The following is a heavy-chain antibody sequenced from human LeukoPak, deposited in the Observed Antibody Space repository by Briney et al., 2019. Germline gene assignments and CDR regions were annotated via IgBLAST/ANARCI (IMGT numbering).Heavy chain of an antibody. V-gene: IGHV3-23*01. CDR3: AKDQLGVVPDAFDI. Sequence: PGGSLRLSCAASGFTFSTYAMTWVRQAPGKGLEWVSSISAGGVTTYYADSVKGRFTISRDNSQNTLYLQMSSLRVEDTALYYCAKDQLGVVPDAFDIWGQGTMVTVSS. CDR2: ISAGGVTT. CDR1: GFTFSTYA. J-gene: IGHJ3*02. D-gene: IGHD2-15*01.